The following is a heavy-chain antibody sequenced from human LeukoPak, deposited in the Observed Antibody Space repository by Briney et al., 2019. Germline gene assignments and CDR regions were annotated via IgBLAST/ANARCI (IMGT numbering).Heavy chain of an antibody. J-gene: IGHJ6*02. Sequence: GGPLRLSGAASGFTFTTYWMHWVRHARGEGLVWVSHINSDGSITSYADSVKGRFTISRDNAKNTLYLQMNSLRAEDTAVYYCARDAVDTANAVWGQGTTVTVSS. CDR2: INSDGSIT. CDR1: GFTFTTYW. V-gene: IGHV3-74*01. D-gene: IGHD5-18*01. CDR3: ARDAVDTANAV.